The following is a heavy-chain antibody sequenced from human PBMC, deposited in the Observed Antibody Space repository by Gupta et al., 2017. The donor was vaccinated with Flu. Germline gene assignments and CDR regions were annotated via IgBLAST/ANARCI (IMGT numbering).Heavy chain of an antibody. V-gene: IGHV3-23*01. D-gene: IGHD4-17*01. Sequence: EVQLLESGGGLVQPGGSLRLSCAASGFTFSSHAMSWVRQAPGKGLEWVSAISGSGGSTYYADSVKGRFTISRDNSKNTLYLQMNSLRAEDTAVYYCGTAHTYYYYGMDVWGQGTTVTVSS. CDR2: ISGSGGST. CDR1: GFTFSSHA. CDR3: GTAHTYYYYGMDV. J-gene: IGHJ6*02.